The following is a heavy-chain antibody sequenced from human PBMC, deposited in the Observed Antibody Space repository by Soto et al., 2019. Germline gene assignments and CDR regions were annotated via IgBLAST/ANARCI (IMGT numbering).Heavy chain of an antibody. D-gene: IGHD2-2*01. V-gene: IGHV4-59*01. CDR3: ARNFRSSTYYYYYMDV. J-gene: IGHJ6*03. Sequence: QVQLQESGPGLVKPSETLSLTCTVSGGSISSYYWCWIRQPPGKGLEWIGYIYYSGSTNYNPSLTRRVTISVDTSKTQFSLKLSSVTAADTAVYYCARNFRSSTYYYYYMDVWGKGTTVTVSS. CDR2: IYYSGST. CDR1: GGSISSYY.